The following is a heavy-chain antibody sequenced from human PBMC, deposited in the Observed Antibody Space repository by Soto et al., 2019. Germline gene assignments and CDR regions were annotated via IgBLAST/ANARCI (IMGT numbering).Heavy chain of an antibody. Sequence: SETLSLTCTVSGGSISSCGYFWSWIRQHPGKGLEWIGNIYYSGSTYYNPSLKSRVTISVDTSKNQFSLKLSSVTAADTAVYYCARGGDWFDPWGQGTLVTVSS. CDR2: IYYSGST. J-gene: IGHJ5*02. CDR3: ARGGDWFDP. V-gene: IGHV4-31*03. CDR1: GGSISSCGYF.